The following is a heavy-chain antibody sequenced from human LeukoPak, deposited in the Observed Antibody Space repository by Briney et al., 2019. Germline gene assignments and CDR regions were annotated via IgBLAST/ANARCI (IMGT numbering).Heavy chain of an antibody. CDR1: GGSISSSSSY. D-gene: IGHD1-26*01. Sequence: SETLSLTCTVSGGSISSSSSYWGWIRQPPGQGLEWIGSIYYSGTTNYNPSFKRRITISVDTSKNQFSLKLRSVTAADTAVYYCARGDVVGATLYYFDCWGQGTLVTVSS. V-gene: IGHV4-39*01. CDR2: IYYSGTT. CDR3: ARGDVVGATLYYFDC. J-gene: IGHJ4*02.